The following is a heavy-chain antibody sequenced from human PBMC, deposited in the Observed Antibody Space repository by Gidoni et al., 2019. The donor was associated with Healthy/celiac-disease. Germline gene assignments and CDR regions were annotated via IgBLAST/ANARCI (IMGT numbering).Heavy chain of an antibody. CDR1: GFTFSSYS. J-gene: IGHJ4*02. Sequence: EVQLLESGGGLVQPGGSLSLSCAASGFTFSSYSMSWVRQAPGKGLEWVSAISGSGGSTYYADSVKGRFTISRDNSKNTLYLQMNSLRAEDTAVYYCAKDLVGASDADYWGQGTLVTVSS. V-gene: IGHV3-23*01. CDR3: AKDLVGASDADY. CDR2: ISGSGGST. D-gene: IGHD1-26*01.